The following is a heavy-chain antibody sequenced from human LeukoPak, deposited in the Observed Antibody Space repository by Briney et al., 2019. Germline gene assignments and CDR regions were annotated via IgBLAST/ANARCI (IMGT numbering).Heavy chain of an antibody. CDR2: MWSDGTKT. V-gene: IGHV3-33*01. Sequence: PGGSLRLSCTASVFTLSSYGMHWGRQAPGKGLELVALMWSDGTKTSYADSVKGRFTISRDISRNTLYLQMNSLRAEHTALYYCARDADTSAFYWYFDLWGRGTLVTVSS. J-gene: IGHJ2*01. D-gene: IGHD3-22*01. CDR1: VFTLSSYG. CDR3: ARDADTSAFYWYFDL.